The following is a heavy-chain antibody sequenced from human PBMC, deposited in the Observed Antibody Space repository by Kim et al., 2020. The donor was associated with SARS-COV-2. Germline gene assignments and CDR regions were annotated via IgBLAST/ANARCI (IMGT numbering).Heavy chain of an antibody. D-gene: IGHD3-10*01. CDR2: ISSNGGST. V-gene: IGHV3-64*01. J-gene: IGHJ4*02. CDR1: GFTFSSYA. Sequence: GGSLRLSCAASGFTFSSYAMHWVRQAPGKGLEYVSAISSNGGSTYYANSVKGRFTISRDNSKNTLYLQMGSLRAEDMAVYYCARAYQNYYDYFDYWGQGTLVTVSS. CDR3: ARAYQNYYDYFDY.